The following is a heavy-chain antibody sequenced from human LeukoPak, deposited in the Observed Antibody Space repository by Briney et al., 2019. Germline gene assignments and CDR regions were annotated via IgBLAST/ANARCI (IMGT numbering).Heavy chain of an antibody. CDR1: GYTFSSHG. D-gene: IGHD2/OR15-2a*01. CDR3: AKALFSSYYGMDV. Sequence: GGSLRLSCAASGYTFSSHGMHWVRQAPDKGLEWVAIIWYDGSYKYYADSVQGRFTISRDDSKNTLYLQMNSLRAEDTAVYYCAKALFSSYYGMDVWGQGTTVTVSS. V-gene: IGHV3-33*06. J-gene: IGHJ6*02. CDR2: IWYDGSYK.